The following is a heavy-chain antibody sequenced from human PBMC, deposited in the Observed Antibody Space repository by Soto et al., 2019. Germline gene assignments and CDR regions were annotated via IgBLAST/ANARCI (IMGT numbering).Heavy chain of an antibody. CDR3: ARGSDVLTGYYGANNS. CDR2: IRRRANSYTT. J-gene: IGHJ4*02. V-gene: IGHV3-72*01. CDR1: GFAFTGHY. D-gene: IGHD3-9*01. Sequence: GGSLTLACVASGFAFTGHYMDWVRQAPGKGREWVGRIRRRANSYTTVNAASVKGRCTLSRDDSKNSIYLQMNSLKIEDTAVYYCARGSDVLTGYYGANNSWCQETLLTISS.